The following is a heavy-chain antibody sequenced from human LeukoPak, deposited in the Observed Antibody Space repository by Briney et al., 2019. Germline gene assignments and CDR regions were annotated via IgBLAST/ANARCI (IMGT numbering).Heavy chain of an antibody. CDR1: GGSISSGGYS. D-gene: IGHD2-15*01. Sequence: PSQTLSLTCAVYGGSISSGGYSWSWIRQPPGKGLEWIEYIYHSGSNYYNPSLKSRVTISVDRSKNQFSLKLSSVTAADTAVYYCAREGGSGTIDYWGQGTLVTVSS. V-gene: IGHV4-30-2*01. CDR2: IYHSGSN. J-gene: IGHJ4*02. CDR3: AREGGSGTIDY.